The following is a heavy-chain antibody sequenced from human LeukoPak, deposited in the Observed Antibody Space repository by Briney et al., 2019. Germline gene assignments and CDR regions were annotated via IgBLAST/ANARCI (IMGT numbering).Heavy chain of an antibody. CDR3: ARVGKVRVVMNWFDP. CDR1: GYTFTSYD. V-gene: IGHV1-2*02. D-gene: IGHD3-22*01. J-gene: IGHJ5*02. Sequence: GASVKVSCKASGYTFTSYDINWVRQATGQGLEWMGWINPNSGGTNYAQKFQGRVTMTRDTSISTAYMELSRLRSDDTAVYYCARVGKVRVVMNWFDPWGQGTLVTVSS. CDR2: INPNSGGT.